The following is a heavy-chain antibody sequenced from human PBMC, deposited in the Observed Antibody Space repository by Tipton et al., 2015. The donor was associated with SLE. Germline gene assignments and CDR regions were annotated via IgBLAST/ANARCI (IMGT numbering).Heavy chain of an antibody. Sequence: TLSLTCAVSGGSISSSNWWSWVRQPPGKGLEWIGSIYYSGNTYYNPSLKSRVTISVDTSKNQFSLKLSSVTAADTAVYYCALGGITMLRGVDIPFDFWGQGTLVTVSS. CDR2: IYYSGNT. J-gene: IGHJ4*02. D-gene: IGHD3-10*01. V-gene: IGHV4-4*02. CDR1: GGSISSSNW. CDR3: ALGGITMLRGVDIPFDF.